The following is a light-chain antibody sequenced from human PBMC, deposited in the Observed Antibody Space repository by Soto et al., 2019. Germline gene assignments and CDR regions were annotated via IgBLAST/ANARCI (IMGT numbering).Light chain of an antibody. CDR1: SSDVGAYKY. V-gene: IGLV2-14*01. CDR3: SSYASSNTYV. J-gene: IGLJ1*01. CDR2: EVS. Sequence: QSVLTQPASVSGSPGQSITISCPGTSSDVGAYKYVSWYQQHPGKAPKLLIYEVSYRPSGVSNRFSGSKSGNTASLTISGLQADDEADYYCSSYASSNTYVFGTGTRSPS.